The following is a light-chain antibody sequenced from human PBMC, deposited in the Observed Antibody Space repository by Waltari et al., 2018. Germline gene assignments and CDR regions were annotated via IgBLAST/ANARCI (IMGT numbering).Light chain of an antibody. CDR3: CSYAGTYTLL. J-gene: IGLJ2*01. Sequence: QSALTQPRSVSGSPGQSVTISCTGTSSDVGGYNYLSWYQHPPGKAPRLIIYDVTPRPSGVPARFSGSKSGNTASLTISGLQAEDEADYYCCSYAGTYTLLFGGGTKLTVL. V-gene: IGLV2-11*01. CDR1: SSDVGGYNY. CDR2: DVT.